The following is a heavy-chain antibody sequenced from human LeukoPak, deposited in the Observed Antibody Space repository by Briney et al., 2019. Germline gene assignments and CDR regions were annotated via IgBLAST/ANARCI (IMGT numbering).Heavy chain of an antibody. V-gene: IGHV3-20*04. J-gene: IGHJ6*03. Sequence: PGGSLRLSCAASGFTFDDFCMSWVRRVPGKGREWVSGINWNGGSTGYADSVKGRFTISRDNAKNSLYLHMNSLRAEDTALYYCARGYCSGGSCHYYYYMDVWGKGTTVTVSS. CDR2: INWNGGST. CDR1: GFTFDDFC. CDR3: ARGYCSGGSCHYYYYMDV. D-gene: IGHD2-15*01.